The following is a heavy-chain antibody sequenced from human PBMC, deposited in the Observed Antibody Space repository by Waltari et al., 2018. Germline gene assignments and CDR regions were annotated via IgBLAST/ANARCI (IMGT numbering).Heavy chain of an antibody. J-gene: IGHJ4*02. CDR3: VRDHWGPDY. Sequence: EVHLVESGGGLVQPGGSLRLSCAPFGFTFTDYWMSWVRQAPGKGPEWVANIHKDGSEKNYVDYVKGRFTISRDNAKDSVYLQMNSLRADDTAMYYCVRDHWGPDYWGQGTLVTVSS. V-gene: IGHV3-7*01. D-gene: IGHD7-27*01. CDR1: GFTFTDYW. CDR2: IHKDGSEK.